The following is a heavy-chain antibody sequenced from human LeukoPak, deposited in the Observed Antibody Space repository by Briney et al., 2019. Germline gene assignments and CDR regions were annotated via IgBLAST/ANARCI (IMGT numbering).Heavy chain of an antibody. Sequence: GGSLRLSCAASGFTFSDLWMSWVRQAPGKGLECVASTNEAGGDKLYVDSVKGRFTISRDNSKNSLSLQMNSLTAEDTAIYYCAIATTGRGAFGSWGQGTLVPVSS. V-gene: IGHV3-7*01. CDR2: TNEAGGDK. CDR1: GFTFSDLW. J-gene: IGHJ4*02. CDR3: AIATTGRGAFGS. D-gene: IGHD1-1*01.